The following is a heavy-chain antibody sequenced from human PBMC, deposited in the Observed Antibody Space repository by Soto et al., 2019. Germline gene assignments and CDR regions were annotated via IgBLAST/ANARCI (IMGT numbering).Heavy chain of an antibody. V-gene: IGHV4-39*01. Sequence: SETLSLTCGVSGDSIRGSTSYWGWIRQPPGQGLQWIGSTYHSGSTYYTSSLKSRVTISVDTSKNQFSLRLSSVTAADTAVYYWARAGLAARLHWFDPWGQGTLVTVSS. J-gene: IGHJ5*02. CDR1: GDSIRGSTSY. CDR3: ARAGLAARLHWFDP. CDR2: TYHSGST. D-gene: IGHD6-6*01.